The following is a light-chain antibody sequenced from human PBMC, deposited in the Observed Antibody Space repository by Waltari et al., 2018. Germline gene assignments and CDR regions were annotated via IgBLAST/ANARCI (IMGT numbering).Light chain of an antibody. CDR2: DVS. V-gene: IGLV2-14*03. Sequence: QSALTQPASVSGSPGQSITISCTGPSSDVGGYNYVYWYQQHPGKAPKLMIYDVSNRPSAVSDRFSGSKSGNTASLTISGLQAEDEADYYCSSYTRSSTWVFGGGTKLTVL. CDR3: SSYTRSSTWV. CDR1: SSDVGGYNY. J-gene: IGLJ3*02.